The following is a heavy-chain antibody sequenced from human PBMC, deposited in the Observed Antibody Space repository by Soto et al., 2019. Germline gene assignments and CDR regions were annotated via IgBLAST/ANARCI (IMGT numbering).Heavy chain of an antibody. V-gene: IGHV4-31*03. Sequence: TAETLSLTCTVSGGSISSGGYYWSWIRQHPGKGLEWIGYIYYSGSTYYNPSLKSRVTISVDTSKNQFSLKLSSVTAADTAVYYCARDKAVVVPAAIRRYYYGMDVWGQGTTVTVFS. J-gene: IGHJ6*02. CDR1: GGSISSGGYY. CDR3: ARDKAVVVPAAIRRYYYGMDV. CDR2: IYYSGST. D-gene: IGHD2-2*01.